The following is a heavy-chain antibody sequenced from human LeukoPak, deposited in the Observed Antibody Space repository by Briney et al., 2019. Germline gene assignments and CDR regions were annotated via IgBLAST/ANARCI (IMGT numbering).Heavy chain of an antibody. J-gene: IGHJ3*02. Sequence: GGSLRLSCAASGFTFSSYAMTWVRQAPGKGLEWVSAISGSGGSTYYADSVKGRFTISRDNSKNTLYLQMNSLRAEDTAVYYCAREGHLYSSGWYLDAFDIWGQGTMVTVSS. CDR1: GFTFSSYA. CDR2: ISGSGGST. D-gene: IGHD6-19*01. V-gene: IGHV3-23*01. CDR3: AREGHLYSSGWYLDAFDI.